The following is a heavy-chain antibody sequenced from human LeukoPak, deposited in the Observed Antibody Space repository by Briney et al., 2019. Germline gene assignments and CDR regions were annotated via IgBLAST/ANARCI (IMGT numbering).Heavy chain of an antibody. Sequence: PPETLSLTCAVYGGSFSGYYCSWIRHPPGKGLEWIGEIHHIVSTNYNPSLKTRFTISVDTSKNQFSMKLSSVTAADTAVSYRARGGSTNYSPLVWGNYWGQGTLVTASS. CDR1: GGSFSGYY. D-gene: IGHD5/OR15-5a*01. CDR3: ARGGSTNYSPLVWGNY. J-gene: IGHJ4*02. CDR2: IHHIVST. V-gene: IGHV4-34*01.